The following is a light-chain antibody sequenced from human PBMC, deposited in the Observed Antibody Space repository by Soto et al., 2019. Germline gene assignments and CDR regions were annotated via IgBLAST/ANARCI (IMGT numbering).Light chain of an antibody. V-gene: IGLV1-40*01. Sequence: SVLTQPPSVSGAPGQRVTISCTGSSSNIGAGYDVNWYQQLPGTAPKLLIQGNSNRPSGVPDRFSGSKSGTSASLAITGLQAEDEADYYCQSYDSSLSGWVFGGGTKLTVL. CDR2: GNS. CDR1: SSNIGAGYD. CDR3: QSYDSSLSGWV. J-gene: IGLJ3*02.